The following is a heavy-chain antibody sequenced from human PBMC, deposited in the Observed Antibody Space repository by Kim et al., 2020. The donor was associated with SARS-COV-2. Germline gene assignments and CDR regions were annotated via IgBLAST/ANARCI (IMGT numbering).Heavy chain of an antibody. D-gene: IGHD4-17*01. Sequence: GGSLRLSCAASGFTVSSNYMSWVRQAPGKGLEWVSVIYSGGSTYYADSVKGRFTISRDNSKNTLYLQMNSLRAEDTAVYYCASSSGLRWYSSPSYYYGMDVWGQRTTVTVSS. CDR1: GFTVSSNY. J-gene: IGHJ6*02. CDR2: IYSGGST. V-gene: IGHV3-53*01. CDR3: ASSSGLRWYSSPSYYYGMDV.